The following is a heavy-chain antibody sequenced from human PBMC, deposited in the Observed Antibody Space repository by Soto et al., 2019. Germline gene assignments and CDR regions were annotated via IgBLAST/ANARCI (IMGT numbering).Heavy chain of an antibody. J-gene: IGHJ4*02. Sequence: QVQLVQSGAEVKKPGASVKVSCKASGYTFTSYDINWVRQATGQGLEWMGWKNPNSGNTGYAQKFQGRVTMTRNTSISTAYMELSSLRSEDTAVYYCAMTPSKIVGATSDYWGQGTLVTVSS. CDR1: GYTFTSYD. V-gene: IGHV1-8*01. CDR2: KNPNSGNT. CDR3: AMTPSKIVGATSDY. D-gene: IGHD1-26*01.